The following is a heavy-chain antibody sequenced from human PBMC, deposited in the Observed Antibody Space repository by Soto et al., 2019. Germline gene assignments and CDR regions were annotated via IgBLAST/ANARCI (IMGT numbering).Heavy chain of an antibody. D-gene: IGHD5-18*01. Sequence: EVQLVESGGGLVQPGGSLRLSFAASGFTVSPNFMTWVRQAPGKGLGGVSVIYSGGSTFYADPVKGRFTITRDNSKNTLYFQMNSLRVEDTAVYYCARARMQLWPNYYDDGLDVWGQGTTVTVSS. J-gene: IGHJ6*02. CDR3: ARARMQLWPNYYDDGLDV. CDR2: IYSGGST. CDR1: GFTVSPNF. V-gene: IGHV3-66*01.